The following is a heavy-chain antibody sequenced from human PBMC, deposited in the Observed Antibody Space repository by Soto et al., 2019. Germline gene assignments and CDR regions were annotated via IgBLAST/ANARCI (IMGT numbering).Heavy chain of an antibody. V-gene: IGHV3-13*01. CDR1: GFILSNYD. D-gene: IGHD3-10*01. CDR2: IGVVGDT. J-gene: IGHJ5*02. Sequence: EVQLVESGGGLVQPGGSLRLSCAASGFILSNYDVHWVRQTSGHGLEWVARIGVVGDTNYSGSVKGRFTISRQNVRNSFFLQMNSLIAADTAVYFCVRGLPGGFDPWGQGTLVTVSS. CDR3: VRGLPGGFDP.